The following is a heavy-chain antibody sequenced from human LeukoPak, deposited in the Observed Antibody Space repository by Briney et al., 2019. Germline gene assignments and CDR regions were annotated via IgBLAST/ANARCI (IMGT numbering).Heavy chain of an antibody. J-gene: IGHJ4*02. CDR2: ISGYNSNT. Sequence: ASVKVSCKASGYTFTSYGISWVRQAPGQGLEWMGWISGYNSNTNYAQKLQGRVTRTTETSTSTAYMELRSLRSDDTAVYYCGRSREGLYSGSSFDYWGQGTLVTVSS. D-gene: IGHD1-26*01. V-gene: IGHV1-18*01. CDR1: GYTFTSYG. CDR3: GRSREGLYSGSSFDY.